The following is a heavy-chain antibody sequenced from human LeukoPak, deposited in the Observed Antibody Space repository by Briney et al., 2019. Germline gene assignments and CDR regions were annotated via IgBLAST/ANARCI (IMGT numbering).Heavy chain of an antibody. CDR3: ARDSITMIED. J-gene: IGHJ4*02. CDR2: IYYSGST. V-gene: IGHV4-59*12. D-gene: IGHD3-22*01. CDR1: GGSISSYY. Sequence: SETLSLTCTVSGGSISSYYWSWIRQPPGKGLEWIGYIYYSGSTNYNPSLKSRVTISVDTSKSQFSLKLSSVTAADTAVYYCARDSITMIEDWGQGTLVTVSS.